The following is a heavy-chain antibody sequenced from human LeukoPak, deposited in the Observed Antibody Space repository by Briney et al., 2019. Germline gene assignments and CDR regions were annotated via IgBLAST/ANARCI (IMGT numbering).Heavy chain of an antibody. J-gene: IGHJ4*02. Sequence: PSENPSLTCTVPGGSINSYYWGLIRQPARKGTGWVGRIYTSGSTNYNPSLKSRVTMSVDTSKNQFSLKLSSVTAADTAVYYCARSNKYSSSSPFDYWGQGTLVTVSS. CDR1: GGSINSYY. CDR2: IYTSGST. D-gene: IGHD6-6*01. CDR3: ARSNKYSSSSPFDY. V-gene: IGHV4-4*07.